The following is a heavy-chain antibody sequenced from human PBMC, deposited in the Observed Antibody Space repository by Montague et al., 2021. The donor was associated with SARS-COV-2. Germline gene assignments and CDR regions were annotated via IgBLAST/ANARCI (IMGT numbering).Heavy chain of an antibody. V-gene: IGHV4-59*01. J-gene: IGHJ4*02. D-gene: IGHD1-1*01. Sequence: SETLSLTCTVSGGSIISYYWSWIRQPPGKGLELIGYIYYTGSTKYNPSLKSRVTMSLDRPTNRFSLRLNSVTAADTAMYYCARAQNTCFIANCVNYFDFWGLGTQVTVSS. CDR2: IYYTGST. CDR1: GGSIISYY. CDR3: ARAQNTCFIANCVNYFDF.